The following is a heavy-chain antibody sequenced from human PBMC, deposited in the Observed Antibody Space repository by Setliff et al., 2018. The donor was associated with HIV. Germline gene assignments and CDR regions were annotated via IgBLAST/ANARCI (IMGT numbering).Heavy chain of an antibody. CDR1: GGSFSGCY. CDR2: ITHSGST. V-gene: IGHV4-34*01. J-gene: IGHJ6*03. Sequence: SETLSLTCAVYGGSFSGCYWSWIRQPPGKGLEWTGEITHSGSTNYNPSLKSRVTISVDTSKNQFSLRLSSVTAADTAVYYCARGRDYYGSGCYFNGRANSYYFRDVWGKGPRSPSP. CDR3: ARGRDYYGSGCYFNGRANSYYFRDV. D-gene: IGHD3-10*01.